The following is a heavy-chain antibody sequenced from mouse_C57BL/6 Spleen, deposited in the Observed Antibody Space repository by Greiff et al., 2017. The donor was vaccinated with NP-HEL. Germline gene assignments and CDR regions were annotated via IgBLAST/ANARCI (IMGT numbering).Heavy chain of an antibody. CDR2: LYPGSGST. CDR3: ARRGYYGSSYVYFDV. V-gene: IGHV1-55*01. J-gene: IGHJ1*03. Sequence: VQLQQPGAELVKPGASVTMSCKASGYTFTSYWITWVTQRPGQGLEWIGDLYPGSGSTNYNEKFKSKATMTVDTSSSTAYMQLSSLTSEDSAVYYCARRGYYGSSYVYFDVWGTGTTVTGSS. CDR1: GYTFTSYW. D-gene: IGHD1-1*01.